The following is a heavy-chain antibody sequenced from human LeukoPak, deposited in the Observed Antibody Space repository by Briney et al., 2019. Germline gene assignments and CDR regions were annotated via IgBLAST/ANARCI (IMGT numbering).Heavy chain of an antibody. D-gene: IGHD3-10*01. Sequence: GRSLRLSCAASGFTFSIYGMHWVRQAPGKGLEWVAVIWNDGSNKYYADSVKGRFTISRDNSKNTLYLQMNSLRVEDTAVYSCARASGPFDYWGQETLVTVSS. CDR3: ARASGPFDY. V-gene: IGHV3-33*01. J-gene: IGHJ4*02. CDR1: GFTFSIYG. CDR2: IWNDGSNK.